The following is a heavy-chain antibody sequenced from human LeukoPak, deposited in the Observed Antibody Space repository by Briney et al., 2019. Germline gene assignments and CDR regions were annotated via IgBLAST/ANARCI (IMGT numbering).Heavy chain of an antibody. CDR3: AKDWYYDFWSGYWSYTDY. J-gene: IGHJ4*02. V-gene: IGHV3-30*18. CDR2: ISYDGSNK. D-gene: IGHD3-3*01. Sequence: PGRSLRLSCAASGFTFSSYGMPWVRQAPGKGLEWVAVISYDGSNKYYADSVKGRFTISRDNSKNTLYLQMNSLRAEDTAVYYCAKDWYYDFWSGYWSYTDYWGQGTLVTVSS. CDR1: GFTFSSYG.